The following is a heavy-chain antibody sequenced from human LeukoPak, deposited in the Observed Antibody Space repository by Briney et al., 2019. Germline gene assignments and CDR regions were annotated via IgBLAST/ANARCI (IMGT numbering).Heavy chain of an antibody. V-gene: IGHV4-39*07. CDR2: IFYSGST. Sequence: NSSETLSLTCTVSGGSISTSNYYWGWIRQPPGKGLEWIGNIFYSGSTYYGPSLKSRLTISLDTSRNQFSLKLSSVTAADTAVYYCVRESNYYGSGTGWFDPWGQGTLVTVSS. D-gene: IGHD3-10*01. J-gene: IGHJ5*02. CDR3: VRESNYYGSGTGWFDP. CDR1: GGSISTSNYY.